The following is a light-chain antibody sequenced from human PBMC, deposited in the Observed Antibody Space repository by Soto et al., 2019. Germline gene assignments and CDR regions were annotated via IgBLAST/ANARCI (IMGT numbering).Light chain of an antibody. J-gene: IGKJ4*01. V-gene: IGKV3-11*01. CDR3: QRYNNWPLT. Sequence: EVELTQSPATLSLSPGETATLSCRASQTIDKFLAWYQQRPGQPPRLLIFDSSNRATGVPVRFSGSGSGTVFTLTIGSLEPEDSAVYYCQRYNNWPLTFGGGTK. CDR1: QTIDKF. CDR2: DSS.